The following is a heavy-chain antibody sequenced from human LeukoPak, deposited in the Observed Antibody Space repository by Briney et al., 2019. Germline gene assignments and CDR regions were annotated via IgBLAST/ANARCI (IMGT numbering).Heavy chain of an antibody. Sequence: SETLSLTCAVYGGSFSGYYWSWIRQPPGKGLEWIGEINHSGCTNYNPSFKSRVTISVDTSKNQFSLKLSSVTAADTAVYYCARGRGRYYYDSSGYYPWGQGTLVTVSS. CDR3: ARGRGRYYYDSSGYYP. CDR2: INHSGCT. CDR1: GGSFSGYY. V-gene: IGHV4-34*01. J-gene: IGHJ5*02. D-gene: IGHD3-22*01.